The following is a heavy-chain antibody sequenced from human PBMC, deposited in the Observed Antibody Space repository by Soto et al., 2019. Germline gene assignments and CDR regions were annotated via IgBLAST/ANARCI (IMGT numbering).Heavy chain of an antibody. V-gene: IGHV1-24*01. CDR1: GYTLTELS. CDR2: FDPEDGET. CDR3: ATLIRARDSSGSQFDP. D-gene: IGHD3-22*01. Sequence: GASVKVSCKVSGYTLTELSMHWVRQAPGKGLEWMGGFDPEDGETIYAQKFQGRVTMTEDTSTDTAYMELSSLRSEDTAVYYCATLIRARDSSGSQFDPWGQGTLVTVAS. J-gene: IGHJ5*02.